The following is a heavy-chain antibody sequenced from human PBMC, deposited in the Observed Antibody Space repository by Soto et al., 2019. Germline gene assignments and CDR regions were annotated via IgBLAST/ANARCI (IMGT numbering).Heavy chain of an antibody. V-gene: IGHV3-15*01. D-gene: IGHD1-26*01. CDR2: IKSKTDGGTT. CDR3: TTSWERLGYFDY. Sequence: EVQLVESGGGLVKPGGSLRLSCAASGFTFSNAWMSWVRQAPGKGLEWVGRIKSKTDGGTTDYAAPVKGRFTISRDDSKNTLYLQMNSLKTEDTAVYYGTTSWERLGYFDYWGQGTLVTVSS. CDR1: GFTFSNAW. J-gene: IGHJ4*02.